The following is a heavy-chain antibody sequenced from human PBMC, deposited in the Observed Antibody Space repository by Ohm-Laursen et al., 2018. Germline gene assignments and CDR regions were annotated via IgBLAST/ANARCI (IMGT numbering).Heavy chain of an antibody. CDR3: ARDLSQWPDY. V-gene: IGHV4-59*01. CDR1: GGFISTYY. D-gene: IGHD2-8*01. Sequence: TLSLTCPVSGGFISTYYWSWIRQPPGKGLEWMGYVSYTGSTNYNPSLKSRVTISIDTSKDQFSLTLRSVTAADTAVYYCARDLSQWPDYWGQGALVTVSS. CDR2: VSYTGST. J-gene: IGHJ4*02.